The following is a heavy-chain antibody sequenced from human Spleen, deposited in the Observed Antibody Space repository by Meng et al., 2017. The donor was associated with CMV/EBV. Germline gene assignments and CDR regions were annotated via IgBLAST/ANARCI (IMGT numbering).Heavy chain of an antibody. V-gene: IGHV1-8*03. CDR1: GYTFTSYD. CDR3: AKDAPTGAAVAIYFFDY. J-gene: IGHJ4*02. D-gene: IGHD6-19*01. Sequence: ASVKVSCKASGYTFTSYDINWVRQATGQGLEWMGWMNPNSGNTGYAQKFQGRVTITRNTSISTAYMELSSLRAEDTAVYYCAKDAPTGAAVAIYFFDYWGQGTLVTVSS. CDR2: MNPNSGNT.